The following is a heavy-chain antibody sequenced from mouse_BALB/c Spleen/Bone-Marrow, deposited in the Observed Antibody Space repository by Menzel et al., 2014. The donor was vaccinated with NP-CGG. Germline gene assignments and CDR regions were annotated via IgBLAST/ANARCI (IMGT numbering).Heavy chain of an antibody. CDR2: IDLANGNT. J-gene: IGHJ3*01. Sequence: EVQLVESGAELVKPGASVKLSCTASGFNIKDTYMHWVKQRPEQGLEWIGRIDLANGNTKYDPKLQGKATITADTSSNTAYLQLSSLTSEDTAVYYCARGSDGFAYWGQGTLVTVSA. CDR1: GFNIKDTY. CDR3: ARGSDGFAY. V-gene: IGHV14-3*02.